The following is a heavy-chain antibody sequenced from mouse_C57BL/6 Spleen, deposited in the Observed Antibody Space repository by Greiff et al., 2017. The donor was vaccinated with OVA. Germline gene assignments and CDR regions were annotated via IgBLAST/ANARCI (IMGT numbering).Heavy chain of an antibody. J-gene: IGHJ1*03. D-gene: IGHD1-1*01. Sequence: VQLQQSGAELVKPGASVKLSCTASGFNIKDYYMHWVKQRTEQGLEWIGRIDPEDGETKYAQKFQGKATITADTSSNTAYLQLSSLTSEDTAVYYCASFATVVATRWYFDVWGTGTTVTVSS. CDR2: IDPEDGET. V-gene: IGHV14-2*01. CDR1: GFNIKDYY. CDR3: ASFATVVATRWYFDV.